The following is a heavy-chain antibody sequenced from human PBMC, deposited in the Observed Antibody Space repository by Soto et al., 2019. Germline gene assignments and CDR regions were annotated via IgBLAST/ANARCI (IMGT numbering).Heavy chain of an antibody. J-gene: IGHJ4*02. CDR1: GFTVTINY. Sequence: EVQLVESGGGLIQPGGSLRLSCAVSGFTVTINYMSWVRQDPGKGLEWVSVIYSGGSTYYADSVKGRFTISRDNSKNTRNLQLSSLRGEDTAVYYCHGYGYWCQETQVTVSS. CDR3: HGYGY. CDR2: IYSGGST. V-gene: IGHV3-53*01. D-gene: IGHD5-12*01.